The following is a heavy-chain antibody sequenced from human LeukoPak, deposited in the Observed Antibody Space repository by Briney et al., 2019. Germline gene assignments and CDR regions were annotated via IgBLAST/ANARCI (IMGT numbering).Heavy chain of an antibody. J-gene: IGHJ5*02. CDR1: GFTFSSYA. V-gene: IGHV3-30*04. D-gene: IGHD3-10*01. CDR2: ISYDGSNK. CDR3: AREGGFGETWFDP. Sequence: HPGGSLRLSCAASGFTFSSYAMHWVRQAPGKGLEWVAVISYDGSNKYYADSVKGRFTISRDNSKNTLYLQMNSLRAEDTAVYYCAREGGFGETWFDPWGQGTLVTVSS.